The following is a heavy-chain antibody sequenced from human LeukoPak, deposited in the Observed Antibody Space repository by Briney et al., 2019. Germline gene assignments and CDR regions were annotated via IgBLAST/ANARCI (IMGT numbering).Heavy chain of an antibody. D-gene: IGHD6-6*01. CDR1: GYTFTSYG. Sequence: ASVKVSCKASGYTFTSYGISWVRQAPGQGLEWMGWISAYNGNTNYAQNLQGRVTMTTDTSTSTAYMELRSLRSDDTAVYYCAXXXLYSSSPDFDYWGQGTLVTVSS. CDR2: ISAYNGNT. V-gene: IGHV1-18*01. CDR3: AXXXLYSSSPDFDY. J-gene: IGHJ4*02.